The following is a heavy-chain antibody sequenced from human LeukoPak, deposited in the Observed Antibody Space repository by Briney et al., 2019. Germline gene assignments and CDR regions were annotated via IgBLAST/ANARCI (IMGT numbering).Heavy chain of an antibody. CDR2: ISSSSSSI. D-gene: IGHD5-12*01. CDR1: GFSFRSYS. Sequence: GGSLRLSCAASGFSFRSYSMNWVRQAPGKGLEWVSFISSSSSSIYYADSVKGRFTISRDNAKNSLYLQMNSLRDEDTAVYYCARAPRVYSGYVGAQSDYWGQGTPVTVSS. CDR3: ARAPRVYSGYVGAQSDY. V-gene: IGHV3-48*02. J-gene: IGHJ4*02.